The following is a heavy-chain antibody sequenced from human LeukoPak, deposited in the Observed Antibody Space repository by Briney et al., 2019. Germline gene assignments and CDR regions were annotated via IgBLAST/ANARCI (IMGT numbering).Heavy chain of an antibody. CDR3: ARDPTGSYSYYDSSGHNDY. CDR2: ISSDGSNK. V-gene: IGHV3-30*04. Sequence: GGSLRLSCAASGFTFSNYAMHWVRQAPGKGLEWVAVISSDGSNKYYADSVKGRFPISRDNSKSTLYLQMNSLRAEDTAVYYCARDPTGSYSYYDSSGHNDYWGQGPLVPVPS. D-gene: IGHD3-22*01. CDR1: GFTFSNYA. J-gene: IGHJ4*02.